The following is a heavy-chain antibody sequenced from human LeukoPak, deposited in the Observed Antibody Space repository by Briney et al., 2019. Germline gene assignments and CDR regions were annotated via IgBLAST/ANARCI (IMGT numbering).Heavy chain of an antibody. V-gene: IGHV5-51*01. D-gene: IGHD5-24*01. J-gene: IGHJ4*02. Sequence: GESLKISCKGSGYSFSDYWIAWVRQMPGKGLEWMGIIDPGDSDTRYSPSFEGQVTISADKSITTAYLQWSSLKASDTAMYYCAKMSRAGYTLDYWGQGTLVTVSS. CDR2: IDPGDSDT. CDR1: GYSFSDYW. CDR3: AKMSRAGYTLDY.